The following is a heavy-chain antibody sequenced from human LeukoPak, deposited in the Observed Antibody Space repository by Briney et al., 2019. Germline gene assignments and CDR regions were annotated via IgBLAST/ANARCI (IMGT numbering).Heavy chain of an antibody. Sequence: GGSLRLSCAASGFTFSSYAMSWVRHAPGKGLEWVSAISGSGTSTYYADSVKGRFTISRDNSKNTLYLQMNSLRAEDTAVYYCAKDRRGGDYGDDYWGQGTLVTVSS. D-gene: IGHD4-17*01. V-gene: IGHV3-23*01. J-gene: IGHJ4*02. CDR2: ISGSGTST. CDR1: GFTFSSYA. CDR3: AKDRRGGDYGDDY.